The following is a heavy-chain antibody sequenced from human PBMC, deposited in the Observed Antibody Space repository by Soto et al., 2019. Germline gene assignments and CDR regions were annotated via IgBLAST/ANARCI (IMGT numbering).Heavy chain of an antibody. D-gene: IGHD2-8*01. J-gene: IGHJ4*02. CDR1: GTSISSYY. V-gene: IGHV4-59*01. CDR3: ARYNSYAIDY. CDR2: IHYSGTT. Sequence: VQLQESGPGLVKPSETLSLTCTVSGTSISSYYWSWIRPPPGKGLEWIANIHYSGTTNYNPSLASRVTLSVDTSKNQFSLKMTSVTAADRAMYFCARYNSYAIDYWGRGTLVTVSS.